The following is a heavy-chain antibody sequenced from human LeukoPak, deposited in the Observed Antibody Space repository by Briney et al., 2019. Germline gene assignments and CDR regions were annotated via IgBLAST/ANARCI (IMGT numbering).Heavy chain of an antibody. CDR3: ARVVGSRELHFDY. D-gene: IGHD1-26*01. CDR2: ISSNGGST. CDR1: GFTFSSYA. J-gene: IGHJ4*02. Sequence: GGSLRLSCAASGFTFSSYAMHWVRQAPGKGLEYVSAISSNGGSTYYANSVKGRFTISRDNSKNTLYLQMGSLRAEDMAVYYCARVVGSRELHFDYWGQGTLVTVSS. V-gene: IGHV3-64*01.